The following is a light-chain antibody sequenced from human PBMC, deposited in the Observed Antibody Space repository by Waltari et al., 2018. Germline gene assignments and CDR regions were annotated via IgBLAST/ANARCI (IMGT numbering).Light chain of an antibody. J-gene: IGKJ5*01. CDR3: QQRYNWPLT. Sequence: EIVLTQSPATLSLSPGERATLSCRASQSINSYLAWYQQKPGQAPRLLIYDASNRATGFPARFSGSGSGSDFTLTISSLDPEDFAVYYCQQRYNWPLTFGQGTRLEIK. V-gene: IGKV3-11*01. CDR2: DAS. CDR1: QSINSY.